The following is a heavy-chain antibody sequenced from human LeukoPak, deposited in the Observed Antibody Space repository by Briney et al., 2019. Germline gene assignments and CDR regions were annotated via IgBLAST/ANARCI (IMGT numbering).Heavy chain of an antibody. J-gene: IGHJ4*02. Sequence: GGSLRLSCAASGFTFSNYNMAWVRQAPGKGLEWVSAIGGSDGGTHYADSVRGRFTISRDNSKNTLYLQMNSLRAEDTAVYYCAISTYYNFWSGYALDYWGQGTLVTVSS. D-gene: IGHD3-3*01. CDR1: GFTFSNYN. CDR2: IGGSDGGT. V-gene: IGHV3-23*01. CDR3: AISTYYNFWSGYALDY.